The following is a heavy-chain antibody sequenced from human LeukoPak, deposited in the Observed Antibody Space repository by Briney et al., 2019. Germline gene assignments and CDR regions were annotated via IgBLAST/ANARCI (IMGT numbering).Heavy chain of an antibody. V-gene: IGHV4-39*01. D-gene: IGHD3-16*01. CDR2: IYYSGST. Sequence: SETLSLTCTVSGGSISTSSYYWGWIRQPPGKGLEWIGSIYYSGSTYYNPSLKSRVAISVDTSKNQFSLKLSSVTAADTAVYYCARWGGDLDYYFGYWGQGTLVTVSS. J-gene: IGHJ4*02. CDR1: GGSISTSSYY. CDR3: ARWGGDLDYYFGY.